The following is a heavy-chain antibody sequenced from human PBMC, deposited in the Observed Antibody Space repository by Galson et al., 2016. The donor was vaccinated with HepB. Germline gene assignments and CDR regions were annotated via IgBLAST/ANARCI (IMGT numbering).Heavy chain of an antibody. CDR3: ARGTVRGVMRGGMDV. D-gene: IGHD3-10*01. J-gene: IGHJ6*02. CDR2: IYYTGTT. V-gene: IGHV4-61*01. Sequence: ETLSLTCIVSGDSVNSGTYYWTWIRQPPGKGLECIGYIYYTGTTKNNPSLKSRVTISVDASRNQISLNLTSVTAADTANYYCARGTVRGVMRGGMDVWGQGTTVIVSS. CDR1: GDSVNSGTYY.